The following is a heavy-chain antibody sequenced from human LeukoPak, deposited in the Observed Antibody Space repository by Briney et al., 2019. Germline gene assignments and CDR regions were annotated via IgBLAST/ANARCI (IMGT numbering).Heavy chain of an antibody. D-gene: IGHD3-22*01. CDR1: VGSLSSYY. CDR3: ARDSSGYYRIDY. Sequence: SETLSLTCTVSVGSLSSYYWSCSRQPPGKGLEWIGYVFHSGSTNYTPSLKSRVTIAVDTSKNQFSLKLTSVTAADTAVYYCARDSSGYYRIDYWGQGTLVTVSS. J-gene: IGHJ4*02. CDR2: VFHSGST. V-gene: IGHV4-59*08.